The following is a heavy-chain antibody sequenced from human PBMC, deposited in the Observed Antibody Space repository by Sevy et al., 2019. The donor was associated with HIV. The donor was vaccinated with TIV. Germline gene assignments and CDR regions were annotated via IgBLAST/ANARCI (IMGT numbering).Heavy chain of an antibody. J-gene: IGHJ4*02. CDR2: IKEDGSEN. D-gene: IGHD7-27*01. V-gene: IGHV3-7*01. CDR1: GFNFNIYS. Sequence: GGSLRLSCAVSGFNFNIYSMSWVRQAPGKGLEWVANIKEDGSENNYVESVKGRFTISRDNAKNSVYLQMNSLRAEDTAVYYCAREVWGPEYWGQGNLVTVSS. CDR3: AREVWGPEY.